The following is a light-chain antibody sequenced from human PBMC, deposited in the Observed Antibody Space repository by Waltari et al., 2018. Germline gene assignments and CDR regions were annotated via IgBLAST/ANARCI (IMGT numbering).Light chain of an antibody. CDR3: QQYNSYSLLS. Sequence: DIQMTQSPSTLSASVGDRFTIPCRASQRISNWLAWYLQKQGKAPKLLIYKASTVESGVPARFSGRESGTEVTLTISSLQPDDFATDYCQQYNSYSLLSFGGGSKVE. V-gene: IGKV1-5*03. CDR1: QRISNW. CDR2: KAS. J-gene: IGKJ4*01.